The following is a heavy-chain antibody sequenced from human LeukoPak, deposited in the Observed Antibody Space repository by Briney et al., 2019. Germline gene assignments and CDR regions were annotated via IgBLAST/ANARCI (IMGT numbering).Heavy chain of an antibody. Sequence: SETLSLTCTVSGGSISSSSYYWGWIRQPPGKGLEWIGSIYYSGSTYYNPSLKSRVTISVDTSKNQFSLKLSSVTAADTAVYYCARDLSWPWGLWGQGTLVTVSS. D-gene: IGHD7-27*01. J-gene: IGHJ4*02. CDR2: IYYSGST. V-gene: IGHV4-39*02. CDR3: ARDLSWPWGL. CDR1: GGSISSSSYY.